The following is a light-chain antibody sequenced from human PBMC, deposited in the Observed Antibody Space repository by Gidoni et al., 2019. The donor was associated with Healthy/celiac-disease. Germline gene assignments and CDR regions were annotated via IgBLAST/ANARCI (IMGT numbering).Light chain of an antibody. V-gene: IGKV1-39*01. J-gene: IGKJ4*01. CDR1: QSISSY. CDR2: AAS. CDR3: QQSYSTPPT. Sequence: DIQMTQSPSSLSASVGDRVTITCRASQSISSYLNWYQQKPGKAPKLLIYAASSLQSGVPSRFGGSGSGTDFTLTIRSLQPEDFATYYCQQSYSTPPTFGGGTKVEIE.